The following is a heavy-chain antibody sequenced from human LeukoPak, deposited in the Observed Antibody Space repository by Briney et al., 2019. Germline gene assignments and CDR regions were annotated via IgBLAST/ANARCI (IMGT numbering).Heavy chain of an antibody. CDR3: ARDPEGAVAGAC. CDR1: GFTFSSYA. CDR2: ISYDGSNK. D-gene: IGHD6-19*01. J-gene: IGHJ4*02. Sequence: GGSLRLSCAASGFTFSSYAMHWVRQAPGKGLEWVAVISYDGSNKYYADSVKGRLTISRDNAKNSLYLQMNSLRAEDTAVYYCARDPEGAVAGACWGQGTLVTVSS. V-gene: IGHV3-30-3*01.